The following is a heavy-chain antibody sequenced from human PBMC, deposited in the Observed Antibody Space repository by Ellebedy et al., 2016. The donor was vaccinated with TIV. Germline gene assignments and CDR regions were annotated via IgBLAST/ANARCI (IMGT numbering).Heavy chain of an antibody. V-gene: IGHV3-7*03. CDR2: INKYGSEK. Sequence: PGGSLRLSCAGSGFTFSFYWMSWVRQAPGKGPEWVANINKYGSEKFYVDSVKGRFTISRDNAKNSLYLQMNSLRAEDTAVYYCASPPGVVALWGQGTLVTVSS. CDR3: ASPPGVVAL. D-gene: IGHD3-10*01. CDR1: GFTFSFYW. J-gene: IGHJ4*02.